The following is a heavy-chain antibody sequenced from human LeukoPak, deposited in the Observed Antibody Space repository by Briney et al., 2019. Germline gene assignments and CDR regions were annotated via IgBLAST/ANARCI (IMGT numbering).Heavy chain of an antibody. CDR3: ARSSGSYPAFDI. Sequence: GGSLRLSCAASGFTFSSYSMNWVRQAPGKGLEWVSSISSSSSYIYYADSVKGRFTISRDNAKNSLYLQMNSLRAEDTAVYYCARSSGSYPAFDIWGQGTMVTVSS. D-gene: IGHD1-26*01. CDR2: ISSSSSYI. CDR1: GFTFSSYS. J-gene: IGHJ3*02. V-gene: IGHV3-21*01.